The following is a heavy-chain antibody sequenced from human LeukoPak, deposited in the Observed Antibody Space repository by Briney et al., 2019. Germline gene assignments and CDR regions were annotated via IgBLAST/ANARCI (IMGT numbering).Heavy chain of an antibody. CDR2: INHSGST. J-gene: IGHJ5*02. D-gene: IGHD1-26*01. CDR3: GRDLYRGSYLGWCPP. CDR1: GGSFSGYY. V-gene: IGHV4-34*01. Sequence: PSETLSLTCAVYGGSFSGYYWSWIRQPPGKGLEWIGEINHSGSTNYNPSLKSRVTISVDTSKNQFSLKLSSVTAADPAVYYCGRDLYRGSYLGWCPPGGEGTRDSVS.